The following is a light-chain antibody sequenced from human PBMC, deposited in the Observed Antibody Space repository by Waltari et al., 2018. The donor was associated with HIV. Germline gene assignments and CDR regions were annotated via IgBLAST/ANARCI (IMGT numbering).Light chain of an antibody. J-gene: IGKJ4*01. CDR2: VAS. V-gene: IGKV1-39*01. CDR3: QQSYSTPPT. Sequence: ASVGDRVTITCRASQSISSYLNWYQQKPGKAPKVLIYVASSLQSGVPSRFSGSGSGTDFTLTISSLQPEDFATYYCQQSYSTPPTFGGGTKVEIK. CDR1: QSISSY.